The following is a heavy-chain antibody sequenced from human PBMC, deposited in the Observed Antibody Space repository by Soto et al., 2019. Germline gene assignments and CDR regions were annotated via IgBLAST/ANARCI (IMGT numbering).Heavy chain of an antibody. V-gene: IGHV4-59*01. D-gene: IGHD2-21*02. CDR3: ARTRLRYYYYGMDV. Sequence: QVQLQESGPGLVKPSETLSLTCTVSGGSISSYYWSWIRQPPGKGLEWIGYIYYSGSTNYNPSLKRRVTISVDTSKNQFSLKLSSVTAADTAVYYCARTRLRYYYYGMDVWGQGTTVTVSS. CDR2: IYYSGST. CDR1: GGSISSYY. J-gene: IGHJ6*02.